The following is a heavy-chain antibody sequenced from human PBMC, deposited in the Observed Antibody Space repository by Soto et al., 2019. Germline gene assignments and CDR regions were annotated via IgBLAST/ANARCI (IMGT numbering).Heavy chain of an antibody. CDR1: GYTFTSYA. CDR2: INAGNGNT. Sequence: ASVKVSCKASGYTFTSYAMLWVRPAPGQRLEWMGWINAGNGNTKYSQKFQDRVTITRDTSASTAYMELSSLRSEGTAVYYCARGSGGTNYLYYYMDVWGKGTTVTVSS. J-gene: IGHJ6*03. V-gene: IGHV1-3*01. CDR3: ARGSGGTNYLYYYMDV. D-gene: IGHD2-15*01.